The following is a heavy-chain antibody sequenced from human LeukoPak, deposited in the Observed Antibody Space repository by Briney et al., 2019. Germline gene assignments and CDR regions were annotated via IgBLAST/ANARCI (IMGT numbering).Heavy chain of an antibody. Sequence: PSETLSLTCTVSGGSISSYYWSWIRQPPGKGLEWIGYIYTSGSTNYNPSLKSRVTISVDTSKNQFSLKLSSVTAADTAVYYCARHANSGSYFHFDYRGQGTLVPVSS. V-gene: IGHV4-4*09. CDR1: GGSISSYY. J-gene: IGHJ4*02. D-gene: IGHD1-26*01. CDR3: ARHANSGSYFHFDY. CDR2: IYTSGST.